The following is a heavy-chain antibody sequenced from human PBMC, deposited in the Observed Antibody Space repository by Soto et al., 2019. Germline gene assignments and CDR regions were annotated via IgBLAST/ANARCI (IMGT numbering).Heavy chain of an antibody. CDR1: GFTFSDYY. CDR3: ARGLSCISTSCHVGPVDV. D-gene: IGHD2-2*01. J-gene: IGHJ6*02. Sequence: ESGGGLVKPGGSLRLSCAASGFTFSDYYMSWIRQAPGKGLEWVSYISSSGSTIYYADSVKGRFTISRDNAKNSLYLQMNSLRAEDTAVYYCARGLSCISTSCHVGPVDVWGQGTTVTVSS. V-gene: IGHV3-11*01. CDR2: ISSSGSTI.